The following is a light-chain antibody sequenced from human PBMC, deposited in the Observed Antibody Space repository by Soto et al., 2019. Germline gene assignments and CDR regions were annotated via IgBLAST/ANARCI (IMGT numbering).Light chain of an antibody. CDR3: QQYGSLPLS. Sequence: EIVLTQSPGTLSLSPGERATLSCRASQSVNRNYLGWYQQKYGQAPRLLIFGASNRATGIPDRFSASESGTDFTLSISRLEHEDFAVYYCQQYGSLPLSFGGGTKVEIK. J-gene: IGKJ4*01. CDR1: QSVNRNY. V-gene: IGKV3-20*01. CDR2: GAS.